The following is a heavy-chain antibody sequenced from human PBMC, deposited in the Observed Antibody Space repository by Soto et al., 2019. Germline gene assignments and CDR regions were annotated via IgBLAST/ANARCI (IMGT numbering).Heavy chain of an antibody. CDR1: GYTFTSYG. CDR3: ARDRSITIFGVVNNWFDP. V-gene: IGHV1-18*01. Sequence: ASVKVSCKASGYTFTSYGISWVRQAPGQGLEWMGWISAYNGNTNYAQKLQGRVTMTTDTSTSTAYMELRSLRSDDTAVYYCARDRSITIFGVVNNWFDPWGQGTLVTVSS. CDR2: ISAYNGNT. D-gene: IGHD3-3*01. J-gene: IGHJ5*02.